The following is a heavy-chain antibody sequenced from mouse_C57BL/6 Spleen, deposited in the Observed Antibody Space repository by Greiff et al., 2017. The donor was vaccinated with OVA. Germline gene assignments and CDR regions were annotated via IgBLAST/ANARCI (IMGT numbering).Heavy chain of an antibody. Sequence: EVQRVESGGDLVKPGGSLKLSCAASGFTFSSYGMSWVRQTPDKRLEWVATISSGGSYTYYPDSVKGRFTISRDNAKNTLYLQMSSLKSEDTAMYYCARRGYYGSSSYWYFDVWGTGTTVTVSS. CDR2: ISSGGSYT. CDR1: GFTFSSYG. J-gene: IGHJ1*03. V-gene: IGHV5-6*01. D-gene: IGHD1-1*01. CDR3: ARRGYYGSSSYWYFDV.